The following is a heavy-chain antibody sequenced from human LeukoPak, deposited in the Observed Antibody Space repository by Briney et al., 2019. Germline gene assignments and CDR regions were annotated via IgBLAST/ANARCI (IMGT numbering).Heavy chain of an antibody. D-gene: IGHD2-2*01. CDR3: ASYCSSTSCY. Sequence: GGSLRLSCAASGFTFSSYAMSWVRQAPGKGLEWVSAISGSGGSTYYADSVKGRFTISRDNSKNTLYLHMNSLRAEDTAVYFCASYCSSTSCYWGQGTPVTVSS. CDR2: ISGSGGST. CDR1: GFTFSSYA. V-gene: IGHV3-23*01. J-gene: IGHJ4*02.